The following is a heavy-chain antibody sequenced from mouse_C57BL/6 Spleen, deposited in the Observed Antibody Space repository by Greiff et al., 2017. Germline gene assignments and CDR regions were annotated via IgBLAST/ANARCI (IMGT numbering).Heavy chain of an antibody. D-gene: IGHD2-2*01. V-gene: IGHV1-62-2*01. CDR3: ARHEGYGYDEVYYFDY. CDR1: GYTFTEYT. Sequence: QVHVKQSGAELVKPGASVKLSCKASGYTFTEYTIHWVKQRSGQGLEWIGWFYPGSGSIKYNEKFKDKATLTADKSSSTVYMELSRLTSEDSAVYFCARHEGYGYDEVYYFDYWGQGTTLTVSS. CDR2: FYPGSGSI. J-gene: IGHJ2*01.